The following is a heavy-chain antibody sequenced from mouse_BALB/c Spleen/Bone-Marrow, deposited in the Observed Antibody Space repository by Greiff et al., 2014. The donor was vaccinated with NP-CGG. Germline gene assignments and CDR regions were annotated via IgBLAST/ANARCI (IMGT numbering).Heavy chain of an antibody. Sequence: VQLQQSDAELVKPGASVKISCKASGYTFTDHAIHWVKQKPEQGLEWIGYISPGDGVIKYNEKFKGKAILTADKSASTAYMQLNSLTSEDSAVYFCKRSLGRFAYWGQGTLVTVSA. CDR3: KRSLGRFAY. D-gene: IGHD4-1*01. CDR2: ISPGDGVI. V-gene: IGHV1S53*02. J-gene: IGHJ3*01. CDR1: GYTFTDHA.